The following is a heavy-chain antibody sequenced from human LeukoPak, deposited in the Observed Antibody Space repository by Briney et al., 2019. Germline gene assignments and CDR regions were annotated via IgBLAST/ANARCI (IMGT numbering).Heavy chain of an antibody. V-gene: IGHV4-30-4*01. Sequence: SETLSLTCTVSGGSISSGDYYWRAIRQPPGKGLERIGYMYYSGRTYYNPSLKSRATISVDTSKNQFSLRLSSVTAADTAVYYCARPYYYDSRIDPWGQGTLVTVSS. CDR1: GGSISSGDYY. J-gene: IGHJ5*02. D-gene: IGHD3-22*01. CDR2: MYYSGRT. CDR3: ARPYYYDSRIDP.